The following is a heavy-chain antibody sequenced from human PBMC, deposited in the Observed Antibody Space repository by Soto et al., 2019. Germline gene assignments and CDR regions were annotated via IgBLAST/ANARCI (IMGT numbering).Heavy chain of an antibody. CDR3: ARRLVGGDY. J-gene: IGHJ4*02. CDR1: VVSISSYY. D-gene: IGHD6-19*01. V-gene: IGHV4-59*01. Sequence: PSETLSLTCTFSVVSISSYYWSCIRQPPGKGLEWIGYIYYSGSTNYNPSLKSRVTISVDTSKNQFSLKLSSVAAADTAVYYCARRLVGGDYWGQGTLVTVS. CDR2: IYYSGST.